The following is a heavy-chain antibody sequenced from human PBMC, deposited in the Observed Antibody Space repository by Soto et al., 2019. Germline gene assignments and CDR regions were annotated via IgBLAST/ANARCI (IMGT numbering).Heavy chain of an antibody. D-gene: IGHD1-26*01. CDR1: GGTFSSYA. CDR3: AQSGTGEYFQH. Sequence: QVQLVQSGAEVKKPGSSVKVSCKASGGTFSSYAISWVRQAPGQGLEWMGGIIPIFGTANYAQKFQGRVTITADESTSTAYMELSSLRSEXXXXXYCAQSGTGEYFQHWGQGTLVTVSS. J-gene: IGHJ1*01. CDR2: IIPIFGTA. V-gene: IGHV1-69*01.